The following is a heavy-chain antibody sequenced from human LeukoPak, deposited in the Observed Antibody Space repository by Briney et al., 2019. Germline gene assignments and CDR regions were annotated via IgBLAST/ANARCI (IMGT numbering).Heavy chain of an antibody. CDR3: ARHGVTGSSSSPNDY. CDR2: IYPGDSDT. CDR1: GYSFTSYW. J-gene: IGHJ4*02. V-gene: IGHV5-51*01. Sequence: GESLKISCKGSGYSFTSYWIAWVRQMPGKGLELMGIIYPGDSDTRYSPSFQGQVTISADKSISTAYLQCSSLEASDTAMYYCARHGVTGSSSSPNDYWGQGTLVTVSS. D-gene: IGHD6-6*01.